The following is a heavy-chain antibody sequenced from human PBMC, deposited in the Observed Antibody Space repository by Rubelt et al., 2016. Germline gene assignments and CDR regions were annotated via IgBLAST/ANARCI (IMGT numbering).Heavy chain of an antibody. Sequence: QVQLVQSGAEVKKPGASVKVSCKASGYTFTSYGISWLQQAPGQGLERMRWITLYNGNTNYAKKFQGRVTITRDMSLRTAYIELSSLRSEDSAVYYWARSASIAGDWGQGTLVTVSS. V-gene: IGHV1-68*01. CDR2: ITLYNGNT. CDR1: GYTFTSYG. D-gene: IGHD6-6*01. J-gene: IGHJ4*02. CDR3: ARSASIAGD.